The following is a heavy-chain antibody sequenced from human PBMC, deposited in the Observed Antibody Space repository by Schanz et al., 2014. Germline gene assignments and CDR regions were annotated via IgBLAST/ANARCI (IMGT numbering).Heavy chain of an antibody. CDR1: GYSFTPFP. D-gene: IGHD6-13*01. J-gene: IGHJ4*02. Sequence: QVQLVQSWAEVKGPGASVKVSCKASGYSFTPFPIHWVRQVPGQRLEWMGWINAGTGNTEYSQKFQGRVTITRDTLASTAYMEVSSLRSEDTAVYYCARSGSSNWYFFDYSGQGTLVTVSS. V-gene: IGHV1-3*01. CDR3: ARSGSSNWYFFDY. CDR2: INAGTGNT.